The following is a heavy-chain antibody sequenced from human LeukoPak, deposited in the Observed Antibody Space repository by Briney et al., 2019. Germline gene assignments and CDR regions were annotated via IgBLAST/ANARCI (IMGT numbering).Heavy chain of an antibody. J-gene: IGHJ5*02. Sequence: GASVTVSYKASGYTFNSYGISWVRQAPGQGLEGMGWISAYNGNTNYPQKLQGRVTMTTDTSTSTAYMEQRSLRSDDAAVYYCARGADSSGWYRLLDPWGQGALVTVAS. D-gene: IGHD6-19*01. CDR3: ARGADSSGWYRLLDP. CDR2: ISAYNGNT. V-gene: IGHV1-18*01. CDR1: GYTFNSYG.